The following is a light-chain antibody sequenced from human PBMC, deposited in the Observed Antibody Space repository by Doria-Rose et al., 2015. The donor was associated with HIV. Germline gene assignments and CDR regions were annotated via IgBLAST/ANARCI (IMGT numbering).Light chain of an antibody. J-gene: IGKJ1*01. V-gene: IGKV3-20*01. CDR1: RSFSSTY. CDR3: HQYGTSWT. Sequence: TQSPGTLSLSPGERATLSCRASRSFSSTYLAWYQQKPGQAPSLLVYDGSTRATGIPDRFSASGSGTDFTLTINRLEPEDFALYYCHQYGTSWTFGQGTKVEI. CDR2: DGS.